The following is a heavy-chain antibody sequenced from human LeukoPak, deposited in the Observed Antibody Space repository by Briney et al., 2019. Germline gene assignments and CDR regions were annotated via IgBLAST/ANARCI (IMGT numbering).Heavy chain of an antibody. CDR1: GGSISRSNYY. D-gene: IGHD1-1*01. J-gene: IGHJ5*02. V-gene: IGHV4-39*07. Sequence: PSETLSLTCTVSGGSISRSNYYWGWIRQPPGKGLEWIGSIYYSGSTYYNPSLKSRVTISVDTSKNQFSLKLSSVTAADTAVYYCARGGFLDPFDPWGQGTLVTVSS. CDR3: ARGGFLDPFDP. CDR2: IYYSGST.